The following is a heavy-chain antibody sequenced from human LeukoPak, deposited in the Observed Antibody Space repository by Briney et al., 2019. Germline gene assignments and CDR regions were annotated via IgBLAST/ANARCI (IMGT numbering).Heavy chain of an antibody. V-gene: IGHV4-61*08. CDR2: LYYSGST. D-gene: IGHD4-17*01. Sequence: SETLSLTCTVSGGSISSGDYYWSWIRQPPGKGLEWIGYLYYSGSTNYNPSLRSRVTISVDTSKNQFSLKLSSVTAADTAVYYCARGAAFYGRYYYYYMDVWGKGTTVTVSS. CDR3: ARGAAFYGRYYYYYMDV. J-gene: IGHJ6*03. CDR1: GGSISSGDYY.